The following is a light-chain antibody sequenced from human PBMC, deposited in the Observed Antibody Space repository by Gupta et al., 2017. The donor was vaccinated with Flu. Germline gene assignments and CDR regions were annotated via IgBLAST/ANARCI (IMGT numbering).Light chain of an antibody. CDR1: QGINNY. Sequence: DIQFTQAPSFLSASVGDRVTITCRVRQGINNYLAWYQQKPGKAPQLLIYAASSRESGVPLRFSGSGSGTEFTLTISSLQPEDFASYYCQQHNTYPRTFGQGTKVEIK. J-gene: IGKJ1*01. CDR3: QQHNTYPRT. V-gene: IGKV1-9*01. CDR2: AAS.